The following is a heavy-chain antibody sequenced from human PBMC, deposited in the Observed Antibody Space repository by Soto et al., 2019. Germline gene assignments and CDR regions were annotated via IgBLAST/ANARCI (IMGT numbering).Heavy chain of an antibody. CDR3: LRKGDCSSTGCYTFDY. D-gene: IGHD2-2*02. CDR1: GYRFTKLW. Sequence: PGGAPKILCNSSGYRFTKLWHGRVRQMPGKGVECMSIIYPGDANTRYGPSFQGQVTTSADKSISTAYLQWSSLKVSDSAMYYCLRKGDCSSTGCYTFDYWGQGTLVTVSS. J-gene: IGHJ4*02. V-gene: IGHV5-51*01. CDR2: IYPGDANT.